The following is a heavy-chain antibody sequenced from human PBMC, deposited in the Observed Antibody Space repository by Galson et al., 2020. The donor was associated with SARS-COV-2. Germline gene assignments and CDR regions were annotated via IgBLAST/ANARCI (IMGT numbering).Heavy chain of an antibody. V-gene: IGHV3-15*01. Sequence: AGGSLRLSCAASGFTFSNAWMSWVRQAPGKGLEWVGRIKSKTDGGTTDYAAPVKGRFTISRDDSKNTLYLQMNSLKTEDTAVYYCTTDHLSDSSGYRSENDAFDIWGQGTMVTVSS. CDR1: GFTFSNAW. D-gene: IGHD3-22*01. CDR2: IKSKTDGGTT. J-gene: IGHJ3*02. CDR3: TTDHLSDSSGYRSENDAFDI.